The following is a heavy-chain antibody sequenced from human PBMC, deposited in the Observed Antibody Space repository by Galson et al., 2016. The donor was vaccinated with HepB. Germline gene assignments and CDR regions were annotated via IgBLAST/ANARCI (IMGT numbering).Heavy chain of an antibody. Sequence: SLRLSCAASGFTIRNSGMHWVRQAPGKGLEWVALISYDGNSKYYGDSVKGRFTISRDNSKNTLFLQVNSLRVEDTAVYYCAKDRGRATPLFDWGQGTLVTVSS. J-gene: IGHJ4*02. CDR3: AKDRGRATPLFD. V-gene: IGHV3-30*18. CDR2: ISYDGNSK. CDR1: GFTIRNSG. D-gene: IGHD5-24*01.